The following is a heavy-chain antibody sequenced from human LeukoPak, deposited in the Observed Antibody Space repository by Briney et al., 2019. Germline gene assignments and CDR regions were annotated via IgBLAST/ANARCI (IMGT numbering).Heavy chain of an antibody. CDR1: GFTFSSFA. Sequence: PGRSLRLSCAASGFTFSSFAMHWVRQAPGKGLEWVAIISYDGSNKYYADSVKGRFTISRGNSENTLYLQMNSLRAEDTAVYYCAREIPGGGNFDYWGQGTLVTVSS. J-gene: IGHJ4*02. D-gene: IGHD1-26*01. CDR3: AREIPGGGNFDY. CDR2: ISYDGSNK. V-gene: IGHV3-30-3*01.